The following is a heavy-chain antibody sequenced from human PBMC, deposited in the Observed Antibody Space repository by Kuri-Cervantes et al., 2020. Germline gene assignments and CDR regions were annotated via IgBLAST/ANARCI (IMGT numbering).Heavy chain of an antibody. CDR3: AKGDYGDYVLRDAFDI. J-gene: IGHJ3*02. D-gene: IGHD4-17*01. CDR2: IWYDGSNK. CDR1: GFTFSSYG. Sequence: GESLKISCAASGFTFSSYGMHWVRQAPGKGLEWVAVIWYDGSNKYYADSVKGRFTISRDNSKNTLYLQMNSLRAEDTAVYYCAKGDYGDYVLRDAFDIWGQGTMITVSS. V-gene: IGHV3-30*02.